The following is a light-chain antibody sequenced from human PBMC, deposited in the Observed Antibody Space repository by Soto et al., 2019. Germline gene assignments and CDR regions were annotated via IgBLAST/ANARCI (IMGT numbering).Light chain of an antibody. Sequence: SVLTQPASVSGSPGQSITISCTGTSSDVGGYNYVSWYQQHPGKAPKLMIYDVSNRPSGVSNRFSGSKSGNTASLTISGLQSEGEADYYCSSYTSSSTLRVFGGGTKLTVL. CDR1: SSDVGGYNY. CDR2: DVS. V-gene: IGLV2-14*01. J-gene: IGLJ2*01. CDR3: SSYTSSSTLRV.